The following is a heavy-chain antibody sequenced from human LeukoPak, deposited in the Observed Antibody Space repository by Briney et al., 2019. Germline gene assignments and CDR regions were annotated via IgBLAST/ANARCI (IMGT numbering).Heavy chain of an antibody. CDR1: DFTFSSYT. Sequence: PGGSLRLSCAASDFTFSSYTMNWVRQAPGKGVEWVSSISSSNNYIYYADSLKGRFTISRDNAKNSLYLQMNSLRAEDTAIYYCARDYDSSGYFDYWGQGTLVTVSS. CDR2: ISSSNNYI. J-gene: IGHJ4*02. V-gene: IGHV3-21*01. D-gene: IGHD3-22*01. CDR3: ARDYDSSGYFDY.